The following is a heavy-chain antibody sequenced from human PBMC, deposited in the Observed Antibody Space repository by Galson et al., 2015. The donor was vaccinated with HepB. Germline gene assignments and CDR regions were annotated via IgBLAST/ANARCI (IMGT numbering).Heavy chain of an antibody. Sequence: SLRLSCAASGFTFRNYAMTWVRQAPGTGLEWVSSISAGGHTPYYADSVKGRFTISRDNAKKMLSLRTNSLRAEDTAVYYCAKGDVWGSAARNYGMDVWGQGTTVTVSS. CDR2: ISAGGHTP. V-gene: IGHV3-23*01. CDR1: GFTFRNYA. D-gene: IGHD3-16*01. CDR3: AKGDVWGSAARNYGMDV. J-gene: IGHJ6*02.